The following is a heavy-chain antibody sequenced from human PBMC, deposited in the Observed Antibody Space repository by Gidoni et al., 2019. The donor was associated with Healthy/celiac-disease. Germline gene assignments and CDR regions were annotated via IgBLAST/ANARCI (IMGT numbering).Heavy chain of an antibody. D-gene: IGHD3-3*01. V-gene: IGHV3-33*01. CDR3: ARGTPIYDFWSGLGMDV. Sequence: QVQLVESGGGVVQPGRSLRLSCAASGFTFSSYGMHWVRQASGKGLEWVAVIWYDGSNKYYADSVKGRFTISRDNSKNTLYLQMNSLRAEDTAVYYCARGTPIYDFWSGLGMDVWGQGTTVTVSS. CDR1: GFTFSSYG. J-gene: IGHJ6*02. CDR2: IWYDGSNK.